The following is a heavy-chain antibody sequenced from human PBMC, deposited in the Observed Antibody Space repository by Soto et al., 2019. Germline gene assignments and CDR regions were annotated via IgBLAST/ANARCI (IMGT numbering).Heavy chain of an antibody. CDR2: IIPIFGTA. V-gene: IGHV1-69*01. CDR3: ARAPAIAAAHRAHYYYGMDV. CDR1: GGTFSSYA. Sequence: QVQLVQSGAEVKKPGSSVKVSCKASGGTFSSYAISWVRQAPGQGLEWMGGIIPIFGTANYAQKFQGRVTITADESTSTAYMELSSLRSEDTAVYYCARAPAIAAAHRAHYYYGMDVWGQGTTVTVSS. J-gene: IGHJ6*02. D-gene: IGHD6-13*01.